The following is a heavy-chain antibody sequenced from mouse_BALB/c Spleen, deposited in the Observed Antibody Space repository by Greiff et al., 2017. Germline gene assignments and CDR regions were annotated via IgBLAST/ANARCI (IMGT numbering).Heavy chain of an antibody. J-gene: IGHJ4*01. D-gene: IGHD2-1*01. CDR2: IDPANGNT. Sequence: VQLQQSGAELVKPGASVKLSCTASGFNIKDTYMHWVKQRPEQGLEWIGRIDPANGNTKYDPKFQGKATITADTSSNTAYLQLSSLTSEDTAVYYCARSRGNGAMDYWGQGTSVNVSS. CDR1: GFNIKDTY. CDR3: ARSRGNGAMDY. V-gene: IGHV14-3*02.